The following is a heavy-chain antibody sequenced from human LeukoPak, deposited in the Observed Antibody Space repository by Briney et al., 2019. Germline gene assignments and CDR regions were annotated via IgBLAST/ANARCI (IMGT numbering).Heavy chain of an antibody. J-gene: IGHJ4*02. CDR2: IYAGDSDT. Sequence: GESLKISCKGSGYSFTVYWIGWVRQMPGKGLEWMGIIYAGDSDTRYSPPFQGQVTISADKSISTAYLQWSSLKASDTAMYYCARRSALSSSWYFDYWGQGTLVTVSS. CDR1: GYSFTVYW. V-gene: IGHV5-51*01. D-gene: IGHD6-13*01. CDR3: ARRSALSSSWYFDY.